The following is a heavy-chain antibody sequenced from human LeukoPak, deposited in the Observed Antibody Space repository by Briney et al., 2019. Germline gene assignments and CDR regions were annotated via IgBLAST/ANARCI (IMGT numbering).Heavy chain of an antibody. CDR2: IYSSGSA. D-gene: IGHD2-15*01. V-gene: IGHV4-61*02. CDR3: ARGGIVVVVAAPGAFDI. J-gene: IGHJ3*02. Sequence: SETLSLTXTVSGGSISSGTYFWSWIRQPAGKGLEWIGRIYSSGSANYNPPLKSRVSISVDTSKNQFSLQMSSVTAADTAVYYCARGGIVVVVAAPGAFDIWGQGTMVTVSS. CDR1: GGSISSGTYF.